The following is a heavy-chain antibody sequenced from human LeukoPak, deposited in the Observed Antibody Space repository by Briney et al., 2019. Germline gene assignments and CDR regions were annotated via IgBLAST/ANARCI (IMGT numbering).Heavy chain of an antibody. V-gene: IGHV1-24*01. J-gene: IGHJ4*02. CDR2: SDPEDGET. Sequence: ASVKVSCKVSGYTLTELSMHWVRQAPGKGLEWMGGSDPEDGETIYAQKFQGRVTMTEDTSTDTAYMELSSLRSEDTAVYYCATVGDLSSGYYLSFDYWGQGTLVTVSS. CDR1: GYTLTELS. D-gene: IGHD3-22*01. CDR3: ATVGDLSSGYYLSFDY.